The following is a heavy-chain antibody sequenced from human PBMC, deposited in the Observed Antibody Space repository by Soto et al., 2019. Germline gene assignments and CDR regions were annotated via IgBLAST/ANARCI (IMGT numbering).Heavy chain of an antibody. D-gene: IGHD6-6*01. CDR1: GYTFITYF. J-gene: IGHJ5*02. V-gene: IGHV1-46*03. CDR2: INPSRGTT. Sequence: ASVKVSCKASGYTFITYFMHWVRQAPGQGLEWMGVINPSRGTTTYAQKFQDRVTMTRDTSASTVYMELSSLRSEDTAMYYCARSYISSSYWFDPWVQGTLVTVSS. CDR3: ARSYISSSYWFDP.